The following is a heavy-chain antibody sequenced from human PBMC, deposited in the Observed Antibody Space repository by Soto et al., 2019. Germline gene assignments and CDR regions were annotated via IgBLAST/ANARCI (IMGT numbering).Heavy chain of an antibody. CDR3: AKGGQLLTEGGGY. CDR2: ISWNSGSI. V-gene: IGHV3-9*01. CDR1: GFTFDDYA. J-gene: IGHJ4*02. Sequence: EVQLVESGGGLVQPGRSLRLSCAASGFTFDDYAMHWVRQAPGKGLEWVSGISWNSGSIGYADSVKGRFTISRDNAKNCLYRQMISLRAEDTALYYCAKGGQLLTEGGGYCGQGTLVTVSS. D-gene: IGHD2-2*01.